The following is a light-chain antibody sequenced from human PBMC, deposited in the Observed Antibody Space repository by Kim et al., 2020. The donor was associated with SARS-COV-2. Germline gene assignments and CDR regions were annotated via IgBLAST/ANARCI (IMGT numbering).Light chain of an antibody. CDR1: LGVSGSY. Sequence: TLSLSPGEGATLACRASLGVSGSYLTWYQQKPGQAPRLLIYGASSRATGIPDRFSGSGSGTDFTLTISRLEPEDFAVYYCQHTETFGGGTKVEIK. J-gene: IGKJ4*01. CDR3: QHTET. V-gene: IGKV3-20*01. CDR2: GAS.